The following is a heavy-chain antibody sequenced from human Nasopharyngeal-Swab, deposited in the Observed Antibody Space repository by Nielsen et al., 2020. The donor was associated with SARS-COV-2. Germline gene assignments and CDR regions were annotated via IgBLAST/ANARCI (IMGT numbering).Heavy chain of an antibody. CDR1: GFTVSTSY. J-gene: IGHJ6*03. V-gene: IGHV3-66*02. CDR3: ARAGWQQLVLVGGYYYYYMDV. CDR2: IYSAGST. D-gene: IGHD6-13*01. Sequence: GDSLKISCAASGFTVSTSYMNWVRQATGNGLQLVSVIYSAGSTYYPDYVKGRFTITRDNSKNMLYLQMNSLRAGDTAVYYCARAGWQQLVLVGGYYYYYMDVWGKGTTVTVSS.